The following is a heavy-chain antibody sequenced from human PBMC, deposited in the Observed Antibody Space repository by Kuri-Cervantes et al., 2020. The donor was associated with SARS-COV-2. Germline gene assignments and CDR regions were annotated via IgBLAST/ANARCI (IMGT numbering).Heavy chain of an antibody. V-gene: IGHV3-72*01. J-gene: IGHJ4*02. Sequence: GESLKISCTGSGFTFSDHYMDWVRRAPGKGLEWVGRGKDKANSYTTQYAASVKGRFTISRDDSKNMAYLQMNSLRTEDTAVYYCTTLIDYWGQGALVTVSS. CDR3: TTLIDY. CDR2: GKDKANSYTT. D-gene: IGHD1-1*01. CDR1: GFTFSDHY.